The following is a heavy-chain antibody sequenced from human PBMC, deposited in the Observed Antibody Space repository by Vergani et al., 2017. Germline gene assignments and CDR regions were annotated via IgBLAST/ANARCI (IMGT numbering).Heavy chain of an antibody. Sequence: QVQLQQWGAGLLKPSETLSLTCAVYGGSFSGYYWSWIRKPPGKGLEWIGEINHSGSTNYNPSLKSRVTISVDTSKDQFSLKLSSVTAADTAVYYCTRVRGYCSSTSCNGYFDCWSQGTLVTVS. D-gene: IGHD2-2*01. CDR2: INHSGST. V-gene: IGHV4-34*01. CDR3: TRVRGYCSSTSCNGYFDC. CDR1: GGSFSGYY. J-gene: IGHJ4*01.